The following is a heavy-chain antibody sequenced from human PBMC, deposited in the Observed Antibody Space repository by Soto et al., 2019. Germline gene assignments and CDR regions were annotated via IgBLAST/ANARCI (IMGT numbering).Heavy chain of an antibody. CDR2: ISGSGGST. CDR3: ANDKSPADLNDAFDI. Sequence: PGGSLRLSCAAPGFTFSSYAMSWVRQAPGKGLEWVSAISGSGGSTYYADSVKGRFTISRDNSKNTLYLQMNSLRAEDTAVYYCANDKSPADLNDAFDIWGQGTMVTVSS. CDR1: GFTFSSYA. V-gene: IGHV3-23*01. J-gene: IGHJ3*02.